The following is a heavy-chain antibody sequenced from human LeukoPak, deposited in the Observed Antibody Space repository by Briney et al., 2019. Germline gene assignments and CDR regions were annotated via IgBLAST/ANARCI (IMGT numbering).Heavy chain of an antibody. Sequence: SETLSLTCTVSGGSISSYYWSWIRQPPGKGLEWIGYIYYSGSTNYNPSLKSRVTISVDTSKNQFSLKLSSVTAADTAVYYCARGNTMVRGVITDYYYGMDVWGQGTTVTVSS. J-gene: IGHJ6*02. D-gene: IGHD3-10*01. CDR1: GGSISSYY. CDR3: ARGNTMVRGVITDYYYGMDV. CDR2: IYYSGST. V-gene: IGHV4-59*01.